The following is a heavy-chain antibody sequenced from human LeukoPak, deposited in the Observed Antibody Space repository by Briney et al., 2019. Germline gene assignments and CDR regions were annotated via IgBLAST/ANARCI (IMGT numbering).Heavy chain of an antibody. J-gene: IGHJ3*02. CDR1: GGSFSGYY. D-gene: IGHD3-10*01. Sequence: SETLSLTCAVYGGSFSGYYWSWIRQPPGKGLEWIGSIYYSGSTYYNPSLKSRVTISVDTSKNQFSLKLSSVTAADTAVYYCARDPPYSMVRGEKGAFDIWGQGTMVTVSS. V-gene: IGHV4-34*01. CDR2: IYYSGST. CDR3: ARDPPYSMVRGEKGAFDI.